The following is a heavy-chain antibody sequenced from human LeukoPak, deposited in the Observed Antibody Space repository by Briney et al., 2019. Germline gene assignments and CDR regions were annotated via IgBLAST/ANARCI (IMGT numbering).Heavy chain of an antibody. Sequence: SETLSLTCAVYGGSFSGYYWSWIRQPPGKGLEWIGEINHSGSTNYNPSLKSRVTMSVDTSKNQFSLKLSSVTAADTAVYYCARGSIVVVVAAIYYYYYGMDVWGQGTTVTVSS. V-gene: IGHV4-34*01. J-gene: IGHJ6*02. CDR3: ARGSIVVVVAAIYYYYYGMDV. CDR1: GGSFSGYY. CDR2: INHSGST. D-gene: IGHD2-15*01.